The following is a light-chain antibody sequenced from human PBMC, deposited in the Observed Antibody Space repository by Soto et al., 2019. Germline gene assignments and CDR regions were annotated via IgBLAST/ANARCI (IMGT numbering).Light chain of an antibody. J-gene: IGLJ1*01. Sequence: QSVLTQPPSASGSPGQSVTISCTGTSSDVGGYNYVSWYQQHPGKAPKLMIYEVSKRPSGVPDRFSGSNSGNTASLTVSGLQAEDEADYYCSSYAGSNNFGVFGTGTKVTVL. CDR1: SSDVGGYNY. CDR3: SSYAGSNNFGV. CDR2: EVS. V-gene: IGLV2-8*01.